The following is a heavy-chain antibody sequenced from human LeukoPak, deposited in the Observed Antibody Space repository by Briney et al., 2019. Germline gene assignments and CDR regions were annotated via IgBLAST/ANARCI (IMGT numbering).Heavy chain of an antibody. CDR2: IKSKTDGGTT. CDR1: GITFNNAW. V-gene: IGHV3-15*01. D-gene: IGHD6-19*01. CDR3: ATERHTSGWYDASDI. J-gene: IGHJ3*02. Sequence: GGSLRLSCGASGITFNNAWMTWVRQAPGKGLEWVGRIKSKTDGGTTDYAAPVKGRFTISRDDSKNMLYLQMNSLKTEDTAVYYCATERHTSGWYDASDIWGQGTTVIVSS.